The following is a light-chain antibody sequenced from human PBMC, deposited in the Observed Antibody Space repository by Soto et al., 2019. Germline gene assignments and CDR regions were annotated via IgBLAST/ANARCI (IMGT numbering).Light chain of an antibody. Sequence: DIVMTQSPDSLAVSLGARATITCKSSHSLFYTSNNKNYLAWYQQKPGQSPKLLFYWASTRESGVPDRISASGSGTDFTLTISSLQAGDVAVYYCQQYYNWPPYTFGQGTKLQIE. V-gene: IGKV4-1*01. CDR2: WAS. CDR3: QQYYNWPPYT. CDR1: HSLFYTSNNKNY. J-gene: IGKJ2*01.